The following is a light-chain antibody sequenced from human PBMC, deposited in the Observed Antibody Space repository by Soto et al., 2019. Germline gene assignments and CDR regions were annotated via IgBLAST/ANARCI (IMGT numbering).Light chain of an antibody. V-gene: IGLV2-8*01. CDR3: SSYAGTNNRYV. J-gene: IGLJ1*01. CDR1: GSDIGGYNF. CDR2: EVN. Sequence: QSALTQPPSASGSPGQSVTISCTGTGSDIGGYNFVSWYQQRPGKVPKLIIYEVNKRPSGVPDRFSGSKSGNTASLTVSGLQADDEADYDCSSYAGTNNRYVFGTGTKLTVL.